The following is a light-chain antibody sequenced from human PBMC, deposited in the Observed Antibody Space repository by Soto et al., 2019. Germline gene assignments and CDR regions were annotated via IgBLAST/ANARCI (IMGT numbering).Light chain of an antibody. Sequence: QSALAQPASVSGSPGKSIAISCSGTSSDIGSYDHVAWYQQFPGKSPKLIIYSVSDRPSGVSDRFSGSKSGISASLTISGLQTEDEADYYCISYTDRQSYLFGTGTEVTVL. J-gene: IGLJ1*01. CDR2: SVS. CDR3: ISYTDRQSYL. V-gene: IGLV2-14*03. CDR1: SSDIGSYDH.